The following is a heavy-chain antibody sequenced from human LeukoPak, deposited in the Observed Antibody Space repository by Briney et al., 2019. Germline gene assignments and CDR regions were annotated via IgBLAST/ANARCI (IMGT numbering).Heavy chain of an antibody. CDR2: IYPGDSDT. J-gene: IGHJ4*02. CDR3: ARHLSDSSGYYSPFDY. D-gene: IGHD3-22*01. CDR1: GYSFTSYW. Sequence: GESLKISCKGSGYSFTSYWIGWVRQMPGKGLEWMGIIYPGDSDTRYSPSFQGQVTISADKSISTAYLQWSSLKASDTAMYYCARHLSDSSGYYSPFDYWGQGTLVTVSS. V-gene: IGHV5-51*01.